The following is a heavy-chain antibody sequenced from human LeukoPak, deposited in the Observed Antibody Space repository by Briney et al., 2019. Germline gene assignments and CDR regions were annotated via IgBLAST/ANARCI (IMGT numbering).Heavy chain of an antibody. V-gene: IGHV3-30*18. J-gene: IGHJ4*02. CDR2: ISYDGSNK. CDR1: GFAFSSHA. CDR3: AKSLRDYYDSSGYWDY. Sequence: PTGGSLRLSCAASGFAFSSHAMTWVRQAPGKGLEWVAVISYDGSNKYYADSVKGRFTISRDNSKNTLYLQMNSLRAEDTAVYYCAKSLRDYYDSSGYWDYWGQGTLVTVSS. D-gene: IGHD3-22*01.